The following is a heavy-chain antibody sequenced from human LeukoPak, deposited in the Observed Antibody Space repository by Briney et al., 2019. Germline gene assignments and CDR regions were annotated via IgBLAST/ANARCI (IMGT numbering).Heavy chain of an antibody. CDR3: ARVDTAMEQLFDY. D-gene: IGHD5-18*01. J-gene: IGHJ4*02. CDR1: GYTFTSYG. V-gene: IGHV1-18*01. CDR2: ISTYNGNT. Sequence: ASVKVSCKASGYTFTSYGINWVRQAPGQGLEWMGWISTYNGNTNYTQKLQGRVTMTTDTSTSTAYMELRSLRPDDTAMYYCARVDTAMEQLFDYWGQGTLVTVSS.